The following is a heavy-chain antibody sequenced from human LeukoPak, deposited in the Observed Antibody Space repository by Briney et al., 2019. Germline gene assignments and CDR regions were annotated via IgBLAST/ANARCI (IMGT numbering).Heavy chain of an antibody. Sequence: SETLSLTCTVSGGSISHYYWSWIRQPPGKGLEWIGSIYHSGSTYYNPSLKSRVTISVDTSKNQFSLKLSSVTAADTAVYYCARALDSSSWYYYYYMDVWGKGTTVTVSS. V-gene: IGHV4-38-2*02. D-gene: IGHD6-13*01. CDR1: GGSISHYY. CDR3: ARALDSSSWYYYYYMDV. J-gene: IGHJ6*03. CDR2: IYHSGST.